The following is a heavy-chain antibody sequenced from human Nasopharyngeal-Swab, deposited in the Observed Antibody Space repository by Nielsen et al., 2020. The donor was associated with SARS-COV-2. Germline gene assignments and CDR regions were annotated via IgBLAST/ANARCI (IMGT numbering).Heavy chain of an antibody. CDR1: GFSFCNYA. D-gene: IGHD4-17*01. Sequence: SLKISCAASGFSFCNYAMHWVRQAPGKGLEWVSSIGWNSGKIDYADSVKGRFTISRDNAKNSLYLQMNTLRAEDTAVYYCVRDVIATVTTPPDYWGQGTLVTVSS. CDR2: IGWNSGKI. CDR3: VRDVIATVTTPPDY. J-gene: IGHJ4*02. V-gene: IGHV3-9*01.